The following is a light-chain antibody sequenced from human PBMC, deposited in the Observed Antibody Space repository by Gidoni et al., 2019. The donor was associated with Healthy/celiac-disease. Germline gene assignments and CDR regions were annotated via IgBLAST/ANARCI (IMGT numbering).Light chain of an antibody. CDR3: QQRSNWPWT. J-gene: IGKJ1*01. Sequence: EIVLTPSPATLSLSPGERATLSCRASQSVSSYLAWYQQKPGQAPRLLIYDASNRSTGIPARFSGSGSGTDFTLTISSLEPEDFAVYYCQQRSNWPWTCGQGTKVEIK. CDR2: DAS. V-gene: IGKV3-11*01. CDR1: QSVSSY.